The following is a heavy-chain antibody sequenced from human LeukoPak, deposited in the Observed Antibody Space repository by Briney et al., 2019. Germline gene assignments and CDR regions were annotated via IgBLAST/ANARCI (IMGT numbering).Heavy chain of an antibody. CDR3: AKERNYYGSGRSFDY. Sequence: GRSLRLSCAASGSTFSSYGMHWVRQAPGKGLEWVAVISYDGSNKYYADSVKGRFTISRDNSKNTLYLQMNSLRAEDTAVYYCAKERNYYGSGRSFDYWGQGTLVTVSS. CDR1: GSTFSSYG. CDR2: ISYDGSNK. D-gene: IGHD3-10*01. J-gene: IGHJ4*02. V-gene: IGHV3-30*18.